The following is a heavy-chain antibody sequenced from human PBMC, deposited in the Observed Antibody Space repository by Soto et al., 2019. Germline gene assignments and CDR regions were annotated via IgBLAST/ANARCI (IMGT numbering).Heavy chain of an antibody. Sequence: QLQLQESGSGLVKPSQTLSLTCAVSGGSISSGGYSWSWIRQPPGKGLEWIGYIYHSGSTYYNPSLKSRVTISVDRSKNQFSLKLSSVTAADTAVYYCAREHCTNGVCYTSGAFDIWGQGTMVTVSS. J-gene: IGHJ3*02. D-gene: IGHD2-8*01. CDR2: IYHSGST. CDR3: AREHCTNGVCYTSGAFDI. V-gene: IGHV4-30-2*01. CDR1: GGSISSGGYS.